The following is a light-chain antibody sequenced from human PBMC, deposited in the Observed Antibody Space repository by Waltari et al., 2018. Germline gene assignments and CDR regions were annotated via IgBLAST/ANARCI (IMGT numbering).Light chain of an antibody. CDR3: QQYNNWPKT. Sequence: EKVMTHSPATPSVSPGERATLSCRASQIVSSNLAWYQQKPGQAPRLLIYGASTRATGIPARFSGSGSGTEFTLTISSLQSEDFAVYYCQQYNNWPKTFGQGTKVEIK. J-gene: IGKJ1*01. CDR2: GAS. V-gene: IGKV3D-15*01. CDR1: QIVSSN.